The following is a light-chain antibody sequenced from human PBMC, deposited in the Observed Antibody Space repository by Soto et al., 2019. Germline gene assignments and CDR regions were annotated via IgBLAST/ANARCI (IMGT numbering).Light chain of an antibody. CDR3: QQCGDSLLT. Sequence: LSQSPGTLSLSPGDEAPLSCQASHAGTSKFLAWYQQKPGQPPRLLILGASTRATGIADRFSGSGSGTDFTLTISRLEPEDFAVYYCQQCGDSLLTFGGGTKVDIK. V-gene: IGKV3-20*01. J-gene: IGKJ4*01. CDR2: GAS. CDR1: HAGTSKF.